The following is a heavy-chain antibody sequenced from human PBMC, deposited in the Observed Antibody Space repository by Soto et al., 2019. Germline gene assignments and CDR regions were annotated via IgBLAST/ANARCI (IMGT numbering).Heavy chain of an antibody. Sequence: SETLSLTCTVSGGSISSYYWSWIQQPPGKGLEWIGYIYYSGSTNYNPSLKSRVTISVDTSKNQFSLKLSSVTAADTAVYYCARRLGYCSGGSCYSDLVWFDPWGQGTLVTVSS. D-gene: IGHD2-15*01. CDR1: GGSISSYY. V-gene: IGHV4-59*08. CDR3: ARRLGYCSGGSCYSDLVWFDP. J-gene: IGHJ5*02. CDR2: IYYSGST.